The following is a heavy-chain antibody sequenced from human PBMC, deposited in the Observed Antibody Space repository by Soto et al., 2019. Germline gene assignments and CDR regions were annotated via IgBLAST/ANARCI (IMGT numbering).Heavy chain of an antibody. D-gene: IGHD2-8*02. CDR2: VGTSGVTT. V-gene: IGHV3-23*01. CDR1: GFTFASYA. CDR3: ASSRAGGTADGLDI. J-gene: IGHJ3*02. Sequence: VQLLESGGGLVQPGGSLRLSCATSGFTFASYAMSCVRWAPGKGLEWVSVVGTSGVTTHYADSVKGRFIISRDNSKNTVYLQMNSLRAEDTAIYYCASSRAGGTADGLDIWGRGTLVTVSS.